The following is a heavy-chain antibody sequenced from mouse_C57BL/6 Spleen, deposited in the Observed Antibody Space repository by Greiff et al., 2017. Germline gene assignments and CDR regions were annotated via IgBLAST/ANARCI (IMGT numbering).Heavy chain of an antibody. J-gene: IGHJ1*03. CDR2: IDPSDSYT. D-gene: IGHD2-5*01. CDR1: GYTFTSYW. V-gene: IGHV1-69*01. Sequence: QVQLKQPGAELVMPGASVKLSCKASGYTFTSYWMHWVKQRPGQGLEWIGEIDPSDSYTNYNQKFKGKSTLTVDKSSSTAYMQLSSLTSEDSAVYYCARAHYSNPWYFDVWGTGTTVTVSS. CDR3: ARAHYSNPWYFDV.